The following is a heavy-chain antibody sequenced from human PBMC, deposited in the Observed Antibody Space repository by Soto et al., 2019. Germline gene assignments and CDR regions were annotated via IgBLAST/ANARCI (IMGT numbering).Heavy chain of an antibody. V-gene: IGHV3-30*18. Sequence: QVQLVESGGGVVQPGRSLRLSCVASGFNFSSFVMHWVRQAPGKGLEWVAHISYDGSDEYYADSVKGRFTIFRANSKNTLYLQMISLKTEDTAMYYCTKGAWGLDVWGQGTTVTVSS. CDR2: ISYDGSDE. CDR1: GFNFSSFV. CDR3: TKGAWGLDV. J-gene: IGHJ6*02.